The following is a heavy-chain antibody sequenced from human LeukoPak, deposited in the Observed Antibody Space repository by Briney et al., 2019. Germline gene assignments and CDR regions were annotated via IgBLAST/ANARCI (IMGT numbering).Heavy chain of an antibody. Sequence: GGSLRLSCAASGFTFSDYTLNWVRQAPGKGLEWVSSISYSSEYIYYADSVEGRFTTSRDNAKNSPHLQMNSLRAEDTAIYYCATDRGGYDPLDYWGQGTLVTVSP. CDR1: GFTFSDYT. V-gene: IGHV3-21*01. J-gene: IGHJ4*02. D-gene: IGHD5-12*01. CDR3: ATDRGGYDPLDY. CDR2: ISYSSEYI.